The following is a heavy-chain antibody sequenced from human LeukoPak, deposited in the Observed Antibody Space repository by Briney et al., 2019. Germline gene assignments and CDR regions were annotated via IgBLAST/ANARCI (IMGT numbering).Heavy chain of an antibody. D-gene: IGHD2-2*01. V-gene: IGHV3-30-3*01. CDR2: ISYDGSNK. CDR1: GFTFNSYA. J-gene: IGHJ4*02. Sequence: GGSLSISCTASGFTFNSYAMHWVRQAPGKGLEWVAVISYDGSNKYYADSVKGRFTISRDNSKNTLYLQMNSLRAEDTAVYYCARDKGSLVPGNYFDYWGQGTLVTVSS. CDR3: ARDKGSLVPGNYFDY.